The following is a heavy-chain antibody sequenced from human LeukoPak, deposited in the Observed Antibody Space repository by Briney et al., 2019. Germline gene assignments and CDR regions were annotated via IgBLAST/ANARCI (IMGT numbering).Heavy chain of an antibody. D-gene: IGHD1-26*01. V-gene: IGHV3-30*18. CDR1: GFTFSSYG. J-gene: IGHJ4*02. CDR2: ISYDGSNK. CDR3: AKDLGATTPFDY. Sequence: GGSLRLSCAASGFTFSSYGMHWVRQAPGKGLEWVAVISYDGSNKYYADSVKGRFTISRDNSKNTLYLQTNSLRAEDTAVYYCAKDLGATTPFDYWGQGTLVTVSS.